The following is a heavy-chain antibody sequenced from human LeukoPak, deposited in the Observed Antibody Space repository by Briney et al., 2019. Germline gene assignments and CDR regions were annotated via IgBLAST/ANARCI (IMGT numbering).Heavy chain of an antibody. V-gene: IGHV3-53*04. CDR1: GFTVSSNY. D-gene: IGHD2-2*01. J-gene: IGHJ6*02. CDR2: IYSGGST. Sequence: PGGSLRLSCAASGFTVSSNYMSWVRQAPGKGLEWVSVIYSGGSTYYADSVKGRFTISRHNSKNTLYLQMNSLRAEDTAVYYCASADIVVVPAAIDYYYYGMDVWGQGTTVTVSS. CDR3: ASADIVVVPAAIDYYYYGMDV.